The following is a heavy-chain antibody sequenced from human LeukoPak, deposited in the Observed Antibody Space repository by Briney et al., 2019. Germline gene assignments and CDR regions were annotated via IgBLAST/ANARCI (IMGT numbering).Heavy chain of an antibody. CDR2: ISSSRSYV. D-gene: IGHD6-19*01. Sequence: GGSLRLSCAASGFTFSTYSMHWVRQAPGTGLEWVSSISSSRSYVYYADSVKGRFTISRDNAKNSLYLQMNSLRAEDTAVYYCARDGWYSSGWNAFDIRGQGTMVTVSS. J-gene: IGHJ3*02. CDR1: GFTFSTYS. CDR3: ARDGWYSSGWNAFDI. V-gene: IGHV3-21*01.